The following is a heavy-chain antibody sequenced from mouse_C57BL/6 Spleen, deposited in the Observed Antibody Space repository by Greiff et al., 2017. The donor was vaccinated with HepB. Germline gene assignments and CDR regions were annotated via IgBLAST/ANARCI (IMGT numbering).Heavy chain of an antibody. CDR3: AKNPSITTVVAHYAMDY. CDR1: GFSLTSYG. CDR2: IWRGGST. V-gene: IGHV2-5*01. Sequence: VQLQESGPGLVQPSQSLSITCTVSGFSLTSYGVHWVRQSPGKGLEWLGVIWRGGSTDYNAAFMSRLSITKDNSKSQVFFKMNSLQADDTAIYYCAKNPSITTVVAHYAMDYWGQGTSVTVSS. J-gene: IGHJ4*01. D-gene: IGHD1-1*01.